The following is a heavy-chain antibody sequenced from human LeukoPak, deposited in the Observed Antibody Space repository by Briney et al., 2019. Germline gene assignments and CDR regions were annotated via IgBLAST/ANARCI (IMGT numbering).Heavy chain of an antibody. V-gene: IGHV4-59*08. Sequence: PSETLFLTCTVSGGSISSYYWSWIRQPPGKGLEWIGYIYYSGSTNYNPSLKSRVTISVDTSKNQFSLKLSSVTAADTAVYYCARYCSGGSCFSSFENWGQGTLVTVSS. D-gene: IGHD2-15*01. CDR2: IYYSGST. J-gene: IGHJ4*02. CDR3: ARYCSGGSCFSSFEN. CDR1: GGSISSYY.